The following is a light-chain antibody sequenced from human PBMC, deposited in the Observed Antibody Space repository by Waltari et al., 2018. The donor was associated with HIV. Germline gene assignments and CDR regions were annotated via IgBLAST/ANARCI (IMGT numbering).Light chain of an antibody. V-gene: IGLV3-19*01. Sequence: SSELTQVPAVSAALGQIVRPTCQGDSLRSQYVTSRHQQKPGKAPVLVIYGKNNRPSGIPDRFSGSSSGNTASLTITGAQAEDEADYYCNSRDSSAKHHWVFGGGTKLTVL. CDR3: NSRDSSAKHHWV. CDR2: GKN. J-gene: IGLJ3*02. CDR1: SLRSQY.